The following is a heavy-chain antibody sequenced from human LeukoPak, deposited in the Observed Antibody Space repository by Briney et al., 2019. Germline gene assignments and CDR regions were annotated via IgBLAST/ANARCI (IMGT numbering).Heavy chain of an antibody. CDR3: ARAKVVATIYFDY. CDR2: ISSSSSTI. D-gene: IGHD5-12*01. CDR1: GFTFSGYA. V-gene: IGHV3-48*01. Sequence: GGSLRLSCAASGFTFSGYAMSWVRQAPGKGLEWVSYISSSSSTIYYADSVKGRFTISRDNAKNSLYLQMNSLRAEDTAVYYCARAKVVATIYFDYWGQGTLVTVSS. J-gene: IGHJ4*02.